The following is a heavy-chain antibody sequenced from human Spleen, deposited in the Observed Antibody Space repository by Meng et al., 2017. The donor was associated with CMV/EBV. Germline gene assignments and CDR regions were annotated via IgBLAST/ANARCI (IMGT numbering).Heavy chain of an antibody. CDR1: GFTFGDYA. CDR2: IRSKAYGGTT. CDR3: TRGVASTIREEYYFDY. Sequence: GGSLRLSCTASGFTFGDYAMSWVRQAPGKGLEWVGFIRSKAYGGTTEYAASVKGRFTISRDDSKSIAYLQMNSLKTEDTAVYYFTRGVASTIREEYYFDYWGQGTLVIVSS. D-gene: IGHD2-15*01. V-gene: IGHV3-49*04. J-gene: IGHJ4*02.